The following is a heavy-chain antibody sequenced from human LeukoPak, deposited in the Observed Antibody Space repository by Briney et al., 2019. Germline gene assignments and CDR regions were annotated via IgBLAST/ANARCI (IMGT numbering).Heavy chain of an antibody. CDR1: GFTFSSYA. J-gene: IGHJ3*02. V-gene: IGHV3-23*01. D-gene: IGHD5-18*01. CDR3: AKVGPLDTAMVYDAFDI. CDR2: ISGSGGST. Sequence: PGGSLRLSCAASGFTFSSYAMSWVRQAPGKGLEWVSAISGSGGSTYYADSVKGRFTISRDNSKNMLYLQMDSLRAEDTAIYYCAKVGPLDTAMVYDAFDIWGQGTMVTVSS.